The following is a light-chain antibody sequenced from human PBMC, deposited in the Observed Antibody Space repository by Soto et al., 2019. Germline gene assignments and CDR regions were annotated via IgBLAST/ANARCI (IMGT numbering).Light chain of an antibody. V-gene: IGKV3-20*01. CDR2: RES. CDR3: QQYGSGTHT. Sequence: VVLSQSPETLSMSPGERTPLSCMAIHFVASGYIAWYQQTPGQSPRPGIYRESSRVTGIPVRFSCTGSGTDFALTISNLKPEDSELYEYQQYGSGTHTFGGGTKVDIK. J-gene: IGKJ4*01. CDR1: HFVASGY.